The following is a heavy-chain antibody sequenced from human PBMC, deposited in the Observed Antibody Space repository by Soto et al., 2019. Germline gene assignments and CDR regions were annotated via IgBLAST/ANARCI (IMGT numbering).Heavy chain of an antibody. V-gene: IGHV3-23*01. Sequence: EMQLLESGGGLGQPGGSLRLSCVASPITVYNFAAMSWVRQTPERGLEWVSTIGGRGDHRYYADSVKGRFTISRDNSKNRLYLQMDGLRVDDTAVYYCAKDRALENQTPYGMDVWGQGTTVTV. CDR2: IGGRGDHR. J-gene: IGHJ6*02. D-gene: IGHD2-2*01. CDR3: AKDRALENQTPYGMDV. CDR1: PITVYNFAA.